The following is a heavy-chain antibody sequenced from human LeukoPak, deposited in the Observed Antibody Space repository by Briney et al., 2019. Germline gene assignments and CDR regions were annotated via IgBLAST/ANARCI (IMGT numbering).Heavy chain of an antibody. CDR3: AKVASMVRGNYFDY. D-gene: IGHD3-10*01. Sequence: GGSLRLSCAASGFTFSSYWMSWVRQAPGKGLEWVANIKKDGSEKYYVDSVKGRFTISRDNAKTSLYLQMNSLRAEDTAVYYCAKVASMVRGNYFDYWGQGTLVTVSS. V-gene: IGHV3-7*03. CDR2: IKKDGSEK. CDR1: GFTFSSYW. J-gene: IGHJ4*02.